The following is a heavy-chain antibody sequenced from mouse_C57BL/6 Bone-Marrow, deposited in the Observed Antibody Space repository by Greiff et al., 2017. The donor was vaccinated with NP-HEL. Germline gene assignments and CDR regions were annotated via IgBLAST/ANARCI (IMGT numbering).Heavy chain of an antibody. Sequence: QVQLQQSGAELVKPGASVKLSCKASGYTFPEYTIHWVKPRSGQGLEWIGWFYPGSGSIKYNEKFKDKDTFTADKSSSTVYMEISRLTSEDSAVDFCARHERRSGYVGAMDYWGQGTSVTVSS. J-gene: IGHJ4*01. CDR1: GYTFPEYT. D-gene: IGHD3-2*02. V-gene: IGHV1-62-2*01. CDR3: ARHERRSGYVGAMDY. CDR2: FYPGSGSI.